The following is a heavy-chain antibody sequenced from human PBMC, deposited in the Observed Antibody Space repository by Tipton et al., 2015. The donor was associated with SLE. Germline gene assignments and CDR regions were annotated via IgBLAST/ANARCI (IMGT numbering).Heavy chain of an antibody. CDR3: AKGPGYSSGWSVLYYFDY. V-gene: IGHV3-30*18. D-gene: IGHD6-19*01. Sequence: VQLVQSGGGVVQPGRSLRLSCAASGFTFSSYGMHWVRQAPGKGLEWVAVISYDGSNKYYADSVKGRSTISRDNSKNTLYLQMNSLRAEDTAVYYCAKGPGYSSGWSVLYYFDYWGQGTLVTVSS. J-gene: IGHJ4*02. CDR1: GFTFSSYG. CDR2: ISYDGSNK.